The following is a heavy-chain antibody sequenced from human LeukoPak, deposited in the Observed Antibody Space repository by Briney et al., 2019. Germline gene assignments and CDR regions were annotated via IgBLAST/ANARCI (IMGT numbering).Heavy chain of an antibody. CDR3: ARDLSTYYYGSGSSPLFDP. J-gene: IGHJ5*02. Sequence: SETLSLTCTVSGGSISSGGCYWSWIRQHPGKGLEWIGYIYYSGSTYYNPSLKSRVTISVDTSKNQFSLKLSSVAAADTAVYYCARDLSTYYYGSGSSPLFDPWGQGTLVTVSS. V-gene: IGHV4-31*03. CDR2: IYYSGST. D-gene: IGHD3-10*01. CDR1: GGSISSGGCY.